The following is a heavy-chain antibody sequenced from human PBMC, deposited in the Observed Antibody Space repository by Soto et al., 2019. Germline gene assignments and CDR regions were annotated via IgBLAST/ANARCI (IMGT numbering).Heavy chain of an antibody. CDR3: AKPGDMAVQWLELWGFDY. J-gene: IGHJ4*02. Sequence: EVQLLESGGGLVQPGGSLRLSCAASGFTFSSYAMSWVRQAPGKGLEWVSAISGSGGSTYYADSVKGRFTISRDNSKNTLYLQMNSLRAEDTAVYYCAKPGDMAVQWLELWGFDYWGQGTLVTVSS. V-gene: IGHV3-23*01. CDR1: GFTFSSYA. D-gene: IGHD6-19*01. CDR2: ISGSGGST.